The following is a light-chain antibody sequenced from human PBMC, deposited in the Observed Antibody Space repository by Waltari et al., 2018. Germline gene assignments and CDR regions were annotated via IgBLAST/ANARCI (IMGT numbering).Light chain of an antibody. CDR2: DVS. V-gene: IGLV2-14*03. CDR1: SSEVGGYHY. Sequence: QSALTPPAPVSGSPGQSITISCTGTSSEVGGYHYVPLYQQHPGKTPTLMIYDVSNRPSGVSHRSSGSKSGNTASLTISGLQAEDEADYHCSSYSSSSTLVVFGGGTKLTVL. CDR3: SSYSSSSTLVV. J-gene: IGLJ2*01.